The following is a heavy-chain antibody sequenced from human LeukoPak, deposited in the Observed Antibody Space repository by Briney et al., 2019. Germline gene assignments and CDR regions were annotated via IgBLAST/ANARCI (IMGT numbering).Heavy chain of an antibody. D-gene: IGHD3-22*01. CDR3: ARDYVSVNYYDTSGYFDY. CDR2: IIPILGVA. J-gene: IGHJ4*03. Sequence: SVKVSCRASGGTFSSYAINWVRQAPGQGLEWMGRIIPILGVANYAQKFLGRVTITADKSTSTAYMELSSLRSEDTAVYYCARDYVSVNYYDTSGYFDYWGQGTLVTVSS. V-gene: IGHV1-69*04. CDR1: GGTFSSYA.